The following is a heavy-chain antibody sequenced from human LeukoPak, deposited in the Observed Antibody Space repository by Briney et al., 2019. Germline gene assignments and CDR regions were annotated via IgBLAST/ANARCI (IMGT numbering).Heavy chain of an antibody. CDR1: GFTFSSYG. Sequence: GGSLRLSCAASGFTFSSYGMHWVRQAPGKGPEWVAFIRYDGSNKYYADSVKGRFTISRDNSKNTLYLQMNSLRAEDTAVYYCAKDRRHYYDSSGYPDYWGQGTLVTVSS. CDR3: AKDRRHYYDSSGYPDY. V-gene: IGHV3-30*02. J-gene: IGHJ4*02. D-gene: IGHD3-22*01. CDR2: IRYDGSNK.